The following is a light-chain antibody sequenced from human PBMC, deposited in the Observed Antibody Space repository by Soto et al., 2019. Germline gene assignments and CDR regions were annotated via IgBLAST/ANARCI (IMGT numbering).Light chain of an antibody. CDR1: SSNIGNEY. CDR2: DNN. CDR3: ATWDSSLSGVV. V-gene: IGLV1-51*01. J-gene: IGLJ2*01. Sequence: QSVLTQPPSVSAAPGQKVTISCSGSSSNIGNEYVSWYQHLPGTAPKLVIYDNNKRPSGIPDRFLGSKSGTSATLDITGPQTGDEAEYYCATWDSSLSGVVFGGGTKLTVL.